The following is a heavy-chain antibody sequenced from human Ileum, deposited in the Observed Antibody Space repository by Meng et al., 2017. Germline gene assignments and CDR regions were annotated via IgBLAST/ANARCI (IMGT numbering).Heavy chain of an antibody. Sequence: SETLSLTCTVSGDSLSTNFYWSWLRQSPGKGLEFIGYIHYSRSPNYNPSLKSRVIISVDTSKNHFSLKLNSVTAADTAVYFRARMIGSDPFDYWGQGTLVTVSS. D-gene: IGHD3-22*01. J-gene: IGHJ4*02. CDR1: GDSLSTNFY. V-gene: IGHV4-59*01. CDR2: IHYSRSP. CDR3: ARMIGSDPFDY.